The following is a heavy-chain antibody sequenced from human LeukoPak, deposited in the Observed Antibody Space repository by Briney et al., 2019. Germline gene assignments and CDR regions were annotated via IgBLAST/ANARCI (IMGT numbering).Heavy chain of an antibody. V-gene: IGHV3-21*01. CDR2: ISSSSSYK. D-gene: IGHD4-17*01. CDR3: ARDPGYGDYYGMDV. CDR1: GFTFSSYS. J-gene: IGHJ6*02. Sequence: GGSLRLSCAASGFTFSSYSMNWVRQAPGKGLEWVSSISSSSSYKYYADSVKGRFTISRDNAKNSLYLQMNSLRAEDTAVYYCARDPGYGDYYGMDVWGQGTTVTVSS.